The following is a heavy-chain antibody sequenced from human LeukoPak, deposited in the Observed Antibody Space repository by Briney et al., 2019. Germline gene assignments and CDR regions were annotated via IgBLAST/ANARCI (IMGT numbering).Heavy chain of an antibody. V-gene: IGHV3-48*02. D-gene: IGHD6-13*01. CDR1: GFTFSSFN. Sequence: PGGSLRLSCAASGFTFSSFNMNWVRHTPGKGLEWISYISSSSSTIYYADSVKGRFTISRDNAKSSLYLQMNSLRDEDTAAYYCARYPSVAATGWGRWFDHWGQGTLVTVSS. CDR3: ARYPSVAATGWGRWFDH. CDR2: ISSSSSTI. J-gene: IGHJ5*02.